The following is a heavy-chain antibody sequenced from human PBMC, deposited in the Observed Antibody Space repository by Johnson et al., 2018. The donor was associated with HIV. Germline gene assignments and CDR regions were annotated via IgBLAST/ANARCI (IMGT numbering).Heavy chain of an antibody. CDR3: ARGCRDGYTCDVYDI. CDR1: GFTVSSYY. CDR2: FFGGDGT. D-gene: IGHD5-24*01. Sequence: VQLVESGGGLVQPGGSLRLSCAASGFTVSSYYMTWVRQAPGKGLEWVSVFFGGDGTYYADSVRGRFIISRDNSNNTPDLQMNSLRAEDTAVYYCARGCRDGYTCDVYDIWGQGTMVTVSS. V-gene: IGHV3-66*01. J-gene: IGHJ3*02.